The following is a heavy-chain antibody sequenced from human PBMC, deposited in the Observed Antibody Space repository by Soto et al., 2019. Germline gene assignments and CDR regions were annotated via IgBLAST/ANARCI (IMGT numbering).Heavy chain of an antibody. Sequence: ASVKVSCKASGYTFTSYYMHWVRQAPGQGLEWMGIINPSGGSTSYAQKFQGRVTMTRDTSTSTVYMELSSLRSEDTAVYYCASSHSCGYYPPSASYYNGSCFDPWGQGTPVTVSS. V-gene: IGHV1-46*01. CDR1: GYTFTSYY. J-gene: IGHJ5*02. CDR3: ASSHSCGYYPPSASYYNGSCFDP. CDR2: INPSGGST. D-gene: IGHD3-10*01.